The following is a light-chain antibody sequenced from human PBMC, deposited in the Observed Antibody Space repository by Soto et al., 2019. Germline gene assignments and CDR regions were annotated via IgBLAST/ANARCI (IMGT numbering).Light chain of an antibody. Sequence: VLTQPPGTLSLSPGERATLSCRASQSVSSSYLAWYQQKPGQAPRLLIYGASSRATGIPDRFSGSGSGTDFTLTISRLEPEDFAVYYCQQYGSSPRTFGQGTKVDIK. J-gene: IGKJ1*01. V-gene: IGKV3-20*01. CDR2: GAS. CDR1: QSVSSSY. CDR3: QQYGSSPRT.